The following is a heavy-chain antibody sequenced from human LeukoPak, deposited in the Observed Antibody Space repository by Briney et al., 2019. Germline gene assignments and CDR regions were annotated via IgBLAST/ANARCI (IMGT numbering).Heavy chain of an antibody. D-gene: IGHD6-13*01. CDR3: ARPQGYSSSWSVWFDP. J-gene: IGHJ5*02. V-gene: IGHV4-39*01. CDR2: IYYSGST. CDR1: GGSISSSSYY. Sequence: PSETLSLTCTVSGGSISSSSYYWGWIRQPPGKGLEWIGSIYYSGSTYYNPSLKSRVTISVDTSKNQFSLKLSSETAADTAVYYCARPQGYSSSWSVWFDPWGQGTLVTVSS.